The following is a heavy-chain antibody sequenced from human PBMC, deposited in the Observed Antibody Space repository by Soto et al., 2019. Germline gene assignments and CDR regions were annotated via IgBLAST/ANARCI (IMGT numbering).Heavy chain of an antibody. D-gene: IGHD4-17*01. CDR1: GFTFSSYG. CDR2: IWYDGSNK. J-gene: IGHJ6*02. Sequence: QVQLVESGGGVVQPGRSLRLSCAASGFTFSSYGMHWVRQAPGKGLEWVAVIWYDGSNKYYADSVKGRFTISRDNSKNTLYLQMNSLRAEDTAVYYCARELLTTYYYYYGMDVWGQGTTVTVSS. V-gene: IGHV3-33*01. CDR3: ARELLTTYYYYYGMDV.